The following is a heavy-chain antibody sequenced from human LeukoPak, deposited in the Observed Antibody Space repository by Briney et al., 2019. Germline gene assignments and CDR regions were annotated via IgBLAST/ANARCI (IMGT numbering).Heavy chain of an antibody. CDR1: GFTFSSYA. D-gene: IGHD2-15*01. J-gene: IGHJ4*02. CDR2: ISYDGSNK. V-gene: IGHV3-30*04. CDR3: AKCYHPYTVVAALDY. Sequence: GRSLRLSCAASGFTFSSYAMHWVRQAPGKGLEWVAVISYDGSNKYYADSVKGRFTISRDNSKNTLYLQMNSLRAEDTAVYYCAKCYHPYTVVAALDYWGQGTLVTVSS.